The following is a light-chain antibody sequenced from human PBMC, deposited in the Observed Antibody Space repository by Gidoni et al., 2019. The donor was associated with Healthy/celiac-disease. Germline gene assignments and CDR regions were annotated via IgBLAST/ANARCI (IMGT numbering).Light chain of an antibody. J-gene: IGLJ3*02. CDR3: AAWDDSLNAWV. CDR1: SSNIGSNT. CDR2: SNN. V-gene: IGLV1-44*01. Sequence: QSALTQPPSASGTPGQGVTISCSGSSSNIGSNTVNWYQQLPGTAPKLLIYSNNQRPSGVPDRFSGSKSGTSASLAISGLQSEDEADYYCAAWDDSLNAWVFGGGTKLTVL.